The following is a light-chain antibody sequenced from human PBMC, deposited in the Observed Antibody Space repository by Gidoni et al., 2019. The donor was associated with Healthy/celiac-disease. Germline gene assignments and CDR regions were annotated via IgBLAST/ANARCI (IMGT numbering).Light chain of an antibody. Sequence: DIQRTQSPSTLSASVGDRVTITCRASQSISSWLAWYQQKPGKAPKLLIYKASSLESGVPSRFSGSGSGTEFTLTIRSLQPDDFATYYCQQYNSYSVTFGQGTKVEIK. J-gene: IGKJ1*01. CDR2: KAS. V-gene: IGKV1-5*03. CDR1: QSISSW. CDR3: QQYNSYSVT.